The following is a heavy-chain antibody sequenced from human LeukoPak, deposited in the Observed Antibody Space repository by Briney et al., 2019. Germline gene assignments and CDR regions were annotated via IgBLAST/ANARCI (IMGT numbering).Heavy chain of an antibody. Sequence: GGSLRLSCAASGFTFSSYWMHWVRQAPGKGLVWVSRINTDGSSTSYADSVKGRFTISRDNAKNTLYLQMNSLRAEDTAVYYCARVNDFGDYFDYWGQGTLVTVSS. D-gene: IGHD3-3*01. CDR1: GFTFSSYW. V-gene: IGHV3-74*01. J-gene: IGHJ4*02. CDR2: INTDGSST. CDR3: ARVNDFGDYFDY.